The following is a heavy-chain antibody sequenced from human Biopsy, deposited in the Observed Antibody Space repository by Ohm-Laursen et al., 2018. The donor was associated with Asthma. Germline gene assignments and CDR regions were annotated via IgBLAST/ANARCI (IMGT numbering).Heavy chain of an antibody. D-gene: IGHD1-1*01. CDR1: GFSFSRYG. CDR2: ISFDGSNK. Sequence: SLRLSCSASGFSFSRYGMHWVRQAPGKGLEWVAVISFDGSNKYYGDSVKGRFTIARGNSKNTVYLQMNSLREEDTAVYYCVRDGTDDAFDIWGQGTVVSVSS. J-gene: IGHJ3*02. CDR3: VRDGTDDAFDI. V-gene: IGHV3-30*03.